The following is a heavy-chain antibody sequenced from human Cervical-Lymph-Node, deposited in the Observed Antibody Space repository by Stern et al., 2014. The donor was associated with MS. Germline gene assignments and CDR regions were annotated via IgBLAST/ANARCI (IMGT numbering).Heavy chain of an antibody. CDR3: AHGVSFDYYDTSGYYHTSEGLPDY. Sequence: QIPLQESGPTLVKPTQTLTLTCTFSGFSLTTSGVGVGWIRQPPGKALEWLALIYWDDGKLYSPSLKSRLTITKDTSKNQVVLTMTNMDPVDTATYYCAHGVSFDYYDTSGYYHTSEGLPDYGGQGTLGTVAS. V-gene: IGHV2-5*02. D-gene: IGHD3-22*01. J-gene: IGHJ4*02. CDR2: IYWDDGK. CDR1: GFSLTTSGVG.